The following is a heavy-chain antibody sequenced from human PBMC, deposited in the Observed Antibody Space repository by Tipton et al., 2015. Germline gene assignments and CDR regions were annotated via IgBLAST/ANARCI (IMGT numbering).Heavy chain of an antibody. CDR1: GASVSSDSYY. CDR3: ACHDYDLLTRDYQTVDY. Sequence: GLVKPSETLSLTCTVSGASVSSDSYYWSWIRQPPGKGLEWIAYIYYTGSTNYNPSLKSRVTISLDMSRNQFSLRLTSVTAADTAVYYCACHDYDLLTRDYQTVDYWGQGTRVTVSS. CDR2: IYYTGST. V-gene: IGHV4-61*01. J-gene: IGHJ4*02. D-gene: IGHD3-9*01.